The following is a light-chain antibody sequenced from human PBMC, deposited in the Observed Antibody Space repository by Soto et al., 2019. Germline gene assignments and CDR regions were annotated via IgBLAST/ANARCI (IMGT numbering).Light chain of an antibody. CDR1: QSVSSSY. Sequence: EIVLTQSPGTLSLSPGERATLSCRASQSVSSSYLAWYQQKPGQAPRLLIYGASSRATGIPDRFSGSGSGTDFTLTISRLEPEDFAVYYCQQTVHQTWTFGQGTK. CDR3: QQTVHQTWT. CDR2: GAS. V-gene: IGKV3-20*01. J-gene: IGKJ1*01.